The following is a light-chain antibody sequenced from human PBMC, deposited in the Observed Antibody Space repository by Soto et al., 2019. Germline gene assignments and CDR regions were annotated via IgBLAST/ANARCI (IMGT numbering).Light chain of an antibody. Sequence: QSALTQPASVSGSPGQSITISCTGTSSDVGSYNLVSWYQQHPGKAPKLMIYEVSKRPSGVSNRFSGSKSGNTASLTISGLEAEDEAAYYCCSYAGSSTVAFGGGSKLTVL. J-gene: IGLJ2*01. CDR1: SSDVGSYNL. CDR2: EVS. V-gene: IGLV2-23*02. CDR3: CSYAGSSTVA.